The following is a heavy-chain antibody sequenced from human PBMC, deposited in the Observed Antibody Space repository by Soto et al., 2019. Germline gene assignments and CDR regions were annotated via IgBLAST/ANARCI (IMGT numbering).Heavy chain of an antibody. CDR2: INDDGSRT. D-gene: IGHD3-3*01. CDR3: VRDHHDYDFWSGNPRGYFDL. J-gene: IGHJ2*01. V-gene: IGHV3-74*01. CDR1: GFTLSNFW. Sequence: EVQLVESGGGLVQPGGSLRLSCAASGFTLSNFWMHWVRQVPGKGLVWVSRINDDGSRTKYADSVEGRLTISRDTAKNTLYLQMDSLLVEDTAVYYCVRDHHDYDFWSGNPRGYFDLWGRGTLVTVSS.